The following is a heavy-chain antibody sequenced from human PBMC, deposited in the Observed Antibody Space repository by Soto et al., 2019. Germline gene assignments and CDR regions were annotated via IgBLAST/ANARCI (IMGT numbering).Heavy chain of an antibody. Sequence: QVQLVESGGGVVQTGRSLRLSCAASGFTFSSYGMHWVRQAPGKGLEWVAVISYDGSNKYYADSVKGRFTISRDNSKNTLYLQMNSLRAEDTAVYYCAKDHTAMPDYWGQGTLVTVSS. D-gene: IGHD5-18*01. V-gene: IGHV3-30*18. CDR1: GFTFSSYG. CDR3: AKDHTAMPDY. CDR2: ISYDGSNK. J-gene: IGHJ4*02.